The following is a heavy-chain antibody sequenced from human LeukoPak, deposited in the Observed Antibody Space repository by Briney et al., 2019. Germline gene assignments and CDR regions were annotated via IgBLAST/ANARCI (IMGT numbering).Heavy chain of an antibody. CDR2: ASGSGDTR. V-gene: IGHV3-23*01. D-gene: IGHD2-15*01. Sequence: GGSLRLSCAASGFTFNNYAMSWVRQAPGKGLEWVSTASGSGDTRYYADSVKGRFTISRDNSKNTLYLQMNSLRAEDTAVYYCAKDRGYCSGGSCGIFDYWGQGTLVTVSS. CDR1: GFTFNNYA. CDR3: AKDRGYCSGGSCGIFDY. J-gene: IGHJ4*02.